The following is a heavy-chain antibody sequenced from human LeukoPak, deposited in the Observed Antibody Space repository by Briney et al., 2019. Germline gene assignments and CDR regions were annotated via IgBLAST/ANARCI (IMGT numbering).Heavy chain of an antibody. CDR2: ISYDGSNK. CDR3: ARVVTYDFWSGYYPPDWFDP. V-gene: IGHV3-30-3*01. D-gene: IGHD3-3*01. Sequence: GRSLRLSCAASGFTFSRYAMHWVRQAPGKGLEWVAVISYDGSNKYYADSVKGRFTISRDNSKNTLYLQMNSLRAEDTAVYYCARVVTYDFWSGYYPPDWFDPWGRGTLVAVSS. CDR1: GFTFSRYA. J-gene: IGHJ5*02.